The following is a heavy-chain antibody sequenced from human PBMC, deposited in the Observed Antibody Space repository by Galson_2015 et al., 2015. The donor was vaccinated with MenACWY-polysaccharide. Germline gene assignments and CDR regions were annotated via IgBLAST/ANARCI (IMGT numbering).Heavy chain of an antibody. CDR2: ISYDGSNK. CDR1: GFTFSSYG. J-gene: IGHJ6*02. Sequence: SLRLSCAASGFTFSSYGMHWVRQAPGKGLEWVAVISYDGSNKYYADSVKGRFTISRDNSKNTLYLQMNSLRAEDTAVYYCAGSPAATYYYGMDVWGQGTTVTVSS. V-gene: IGHV3-30*03. CDR3: AGSPAATYYYGMDV. D-gene: IGHD2-2*01.